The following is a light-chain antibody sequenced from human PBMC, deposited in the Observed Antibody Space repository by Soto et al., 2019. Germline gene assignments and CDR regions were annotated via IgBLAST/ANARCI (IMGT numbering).Light chain of an antibody. V-gene: IGLV2-14*01. CDR3: SSYTSSSTYV. J-gene: IGLJ1*01. CDR1: SSDVGYYNY. CDR2: DVS. Sequence: QSVLTQPASVSGSPGQSITISCTGTSSDVGYYNYVSWYQQHPGKAPKLMIYDVSNRPSGVSNRFSGSKSGNTASLTISGLQGEDEADYYCSSYTSSSTYVFGTGTKVTVL.